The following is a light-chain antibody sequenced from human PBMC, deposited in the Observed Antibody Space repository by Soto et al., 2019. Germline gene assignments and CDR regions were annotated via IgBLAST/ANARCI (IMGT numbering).Light chain of an antibody. CDR2: GNN. CDR1: RHNIGSND. Sequence: VLTQPPSASGTPGQRVTISCSGSRHNIGSNDVDWYQQLPGTAPKLLILGNNQRPSGVPDRFSGSKSGTSASLAISGLRSEDEAEYYCAAWDDSLRGVIFGGGTQLT. J-gene: IGLJ2*01. V-gene: IGLV1-47*01. CDR3: AAWDDSLRGVI.